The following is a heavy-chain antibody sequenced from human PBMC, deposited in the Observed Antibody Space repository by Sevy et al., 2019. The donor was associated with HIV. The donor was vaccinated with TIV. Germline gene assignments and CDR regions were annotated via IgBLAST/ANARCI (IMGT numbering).Heavy chain of an antibody. CDR3: ARDSSGSGSFDY. CDR1: GGTFSSYA. D-gene: IGHD3-10*01. CDR2: IIPIFGTA. V-gene: IGHV1-69*13. Sequence: ASVKVSCKASGGTFSSYAISWVRQAPGQGLEWMGGIIPIFGTANYAQKFQGRVTITADESTSTAYMELSSLRSEDTAVYYCARDSSGSGSFDYWGHGTLVTVSS. J-gene: IGHJ4*01.